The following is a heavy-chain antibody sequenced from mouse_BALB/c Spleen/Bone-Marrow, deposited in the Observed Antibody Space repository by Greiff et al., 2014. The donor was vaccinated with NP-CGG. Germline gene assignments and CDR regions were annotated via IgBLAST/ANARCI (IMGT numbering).Heavy chain of an antibody. CDR3: AREAGYYYAMDY. Sequence: QVHVKQSGPQLVRPGASVKISCKASGYSFTSYWMHWVKQRPGQGLEWIGMIDPSDSETRLNQKFKDKATLTVDKSSSTAYMQLSSPTSEDSAVYYCAREAGYYYAMDYWGQGTSVTVPS. V-gene: IGHV1S127*01. CDR1: GYSFTSYW. J-gene: IGHJ4*01. CDR2: IDPSDSET.